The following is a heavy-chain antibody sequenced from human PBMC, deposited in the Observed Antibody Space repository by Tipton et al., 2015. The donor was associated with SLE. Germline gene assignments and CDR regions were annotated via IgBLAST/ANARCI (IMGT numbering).Heavy chain of an antibody. D-gene: IGHD7-27*01. CDR2: IYYSGST. Sequence: TLSLTCTVSGGSISSSSYYWGWIRQPPGKGLEWIGSIYYSGSTYYNPSLKSRVTISVDTSKNQFSLKLSSVTAADTAVYYCARFTGDNNDYWGQGTLVTVSS. CDR3: ARFTGDNNDY. V-gene: IGHV4-39*01. CDR1: GGSISSSSYY. J-gene: IGHJ4*02.